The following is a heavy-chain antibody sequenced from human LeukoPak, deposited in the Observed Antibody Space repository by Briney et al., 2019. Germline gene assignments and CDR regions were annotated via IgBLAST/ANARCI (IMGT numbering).Heavy chain of an antibody. Sequence: GGSLRLSCVASGFTFDDYAMHWVRQAPGRGREWVSLISWDGGSTYYADSLKGRFNISRDNSKNSLYLQMTSLGAEDTALYYCAKDIKYCSSTSCYTGDAFDIWGQGTMVTVSS. CDR3: AKDIKYCSSTSCYTGDAFDI. D-gene: IGHD2-2*02. CDR1: GFTFDDYA. CDR2: ISWDGGST. J-gene: IGHJ3*02. V-gene: IGHV3-43D*03.